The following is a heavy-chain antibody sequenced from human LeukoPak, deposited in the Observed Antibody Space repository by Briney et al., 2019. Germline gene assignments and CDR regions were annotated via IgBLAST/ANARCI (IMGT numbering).Heavy chain of an antibody. CDR2: IYYSGST. D-gene: IGHD3-10*01. V-gene: IGHV4-59*08. Sequence: TASETLSLTCTVSGGSISSYYWSWIRQPPGKGLEWIGYIYYSGSTNYNPSLKSRVTISVDTSKNQFSLKVSSVTAADTAVYYCARQYGSGSKWGQGTLVTVSS. J-gene: IGHJ4*02. CDR3: ARQYGSGSK. CDR1: GGSISSYY.